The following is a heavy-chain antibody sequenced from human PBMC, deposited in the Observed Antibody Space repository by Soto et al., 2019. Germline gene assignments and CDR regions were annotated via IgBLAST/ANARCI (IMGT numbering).Heavy chain of an antibody. CDR2: INPNSGGT. D-gene: IGHD2-15*01. CDR3: AREAMLHDAFDI. CDR1: GYTFTGYY. V-gene: IGHV1-2*02. Sequence: ASVKVSCKASGYTFTGYYMHWVRQAPGQGLEWMGWINPNSGGTNYAQKLQGRVTMTTDTSTSTAYMELRSLRSDDTAVYYCAREAMLHDAFDIWGQGTMVTVSS. J-gene: IGHJ3*02.